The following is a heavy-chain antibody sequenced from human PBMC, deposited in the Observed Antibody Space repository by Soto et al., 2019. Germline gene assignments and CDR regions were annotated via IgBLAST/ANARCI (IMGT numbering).Heavy chain of an antibody. Sequence: QVQLEESGGGVVQPGRSLRLSCAASGFTFSSYGMHWVRQAPGKGLEWVALIWFDGSDKYYVDSVKGRFTISRDNSKNTVHLQMNSLRVEDTAVYYCARLYCSSSSCYSVGAFDIRGQWTVVTVSS. D-gene: IGHD2-2*01. CDR1: GFTFSSYG. CDR2: IWFDGSDK. J-gene: IGHJ3*02. V-gene: IGHV3-33*01. CDR3: ARLYCSSSSCYSVGAFDI.